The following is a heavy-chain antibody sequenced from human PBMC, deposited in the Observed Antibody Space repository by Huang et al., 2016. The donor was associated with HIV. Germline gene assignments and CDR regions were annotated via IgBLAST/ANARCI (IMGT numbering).Heavy chain of an antibody. CDR3: TTHLDYYDSSGYYFGNY. CDR2: IKSKTDGGTT. V-gene: IGHV3-15*01. Sequence: EVQLVESGGGLVKPGGSLRLSCAASGFPLGKAWMSWVRQVPGRGLEGVGRIKSKTDGGTTDNTAPVKGRFTISRDDSRNTLYLQMNSLKTEDTAVYYCTTHLDYYDSSGYYFGNYWGQGTLVTVSS. J-gene: IGHJ4*02. D-gene: IGHD3-22*01. CDR1: GFPLGKAW.